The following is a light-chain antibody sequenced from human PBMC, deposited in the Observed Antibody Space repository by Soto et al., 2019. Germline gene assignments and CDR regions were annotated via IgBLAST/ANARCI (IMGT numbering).Light chain of an antibody. Sequence: EILLTQSPATLSLSPGERATLSCRASQSIGTYLNWYQQKPGQAPRLLIYDASNRATGVPARFSGSGSGTDFTITISSLEPEDFAVYSCQQRSNWVTFGQGTRLEIK. V-gene: IGKV3-11*01. CDR3: QQRSNWVT. CDR1: QSIGTY. CDR2: DAS. J-gene: IGKJ5*01.